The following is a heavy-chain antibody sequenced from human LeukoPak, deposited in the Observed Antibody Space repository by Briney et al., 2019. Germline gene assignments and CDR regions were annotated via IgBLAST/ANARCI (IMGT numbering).Heavy chain of an antibody. Sequence: AGGSLRLSCAASGFTFTCCWMSWVRQAPGKGLEWAASIKQDGREKFYADSVEGRFTISRDNAKNSLYLQMNSLRAEDTAVYYCARVPGVTRYFDYWGQGNLVTVSS. J-gene: IGHJ4*02. V-gene: IGHV3-7*01. CDR3: ARVPGVTRYFDY. CDR2: IKQDGREK. D-gene: IGHD4-23*01. CDR1: GFTFTCCW.